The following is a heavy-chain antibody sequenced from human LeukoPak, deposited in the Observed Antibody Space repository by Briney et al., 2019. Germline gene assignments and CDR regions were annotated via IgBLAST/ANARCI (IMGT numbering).Heavy chain of an antibody. D-gene: IGHD2/OR15-2a*01. Sequence: PSETLSLTCTVYGVSFSGYYWSWIRQPPGKGLEWIGEINHNGNTNYNPSLKSRVTISVDTSKNQFSLKVSSVTAADSAVYYCASIHPFDYWGQGTLVTVSS. V-gene: IGHV4-34*01. CDR3: ASIHPFDY. CDR2: INHNGNT. CDR1: GVSFSGYY. J-gene: IGHJ4*02.